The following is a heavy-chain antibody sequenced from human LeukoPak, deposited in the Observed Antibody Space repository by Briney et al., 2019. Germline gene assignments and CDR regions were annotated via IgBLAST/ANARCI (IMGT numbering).Heavy chain of an antibody. J-gene: IGHJ4*02. D-gene: IGHD4-17*01. CDR3: ARGYDYGDYGVVE. CDR1: GFTFSNYG. CDR2: IWYDGSNK. V-gene: IGHV3-33*01. Sequence: PGGSLRLSCAASGFTFSNYGMRWVRQAPGKGLEWVAVIWYDGSNKYYSDSVRGRFTISRDNSKNTLYLQMNSLRAEDTAVYYCARGYDYGDYGVVEWGQGTLVTVSS.